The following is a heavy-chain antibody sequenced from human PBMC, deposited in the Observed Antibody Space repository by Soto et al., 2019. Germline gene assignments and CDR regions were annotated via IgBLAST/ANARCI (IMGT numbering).Heavy chain of an antibody. CDR2: IYWDDDK. D-gene: IGHD6-6*01. CDR1: VFSLSTSGVG. J-gene: IGHJ4*02. V-gene: IGHV2-5*02. CDR3: AHRRPYSSSSWVEY. Sequence: QITLKESGPSLVKPTQTLTLTCPFSVFSLSTSGVGVGWIRQPPGKTLEWLALIYWDDDKRYSPSLKSRLPITKDTSKNQVVLTMTNMDPLDTATYYCAHRRPYSSSSWVEYWGQGTLVTVS.